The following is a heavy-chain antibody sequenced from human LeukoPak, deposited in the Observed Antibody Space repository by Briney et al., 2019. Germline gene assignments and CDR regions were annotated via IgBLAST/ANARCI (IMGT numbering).Heavy chain of an antibody. V-gene: IGHV1-8*01. Sequence: GASVKVSCKASGYTFTSYDINWVRQATGQGLEWMGWMKPNSGNTGYAQKFQGRVTMTRNTSISTAYMELSSLRSEDTAVYYCARGVRCSGGSCYGFDYWGQGTLVTVSS. CDR3: ARGVRCSGGSCYGFDY. J-gene: IGHJ4*02. CDR1: GYTFTSYD. D-gene: IGHD2-15*01. CDR2: MKPNSGNT.